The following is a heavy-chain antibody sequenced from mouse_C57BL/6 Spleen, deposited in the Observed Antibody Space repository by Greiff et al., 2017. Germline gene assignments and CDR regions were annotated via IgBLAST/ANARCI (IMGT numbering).Heavy chain of an antibody. D-gene: IGHD2-4*01. CDR1: GYTFTDYE. CDR2: IDPETGGT. Sequence: QVQLQQSGAELVRPGASVTLSCKASGYTFTDYEMHWVKQTPVHGLEWIGAIDPETGGTAYNQKFKGKAILTADKSSSTAYMELRSLTSEDSAVYYCTRVLYDYDPAWFAYWGQGTLVTVSA. J-gene: IGHJ3*01. CDR3: TRVLYDYDPAWFAY. V-gene: IGHV1-15*01.